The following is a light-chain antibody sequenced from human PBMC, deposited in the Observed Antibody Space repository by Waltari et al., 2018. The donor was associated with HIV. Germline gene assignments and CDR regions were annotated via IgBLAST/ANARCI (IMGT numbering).Light chain of an antibody. V-gene: IGLV9-49*01. CDR1: SGYSHSN. Sequence: QPVLTQPPSASASLGASVTLTCTLSSGYSHSNVDWYQQRPGKGPRFVMRVGTGGIVGSKGDGIPDRFSVLGSGLNRYPTIKNIQEEDESDYHCGADHGSGSNFVYVFGIGTKVTVL. J-gene: IGLJ1*01. CDR3: GADHGSGSNFVYV. CDR2: VGTGGIVG.